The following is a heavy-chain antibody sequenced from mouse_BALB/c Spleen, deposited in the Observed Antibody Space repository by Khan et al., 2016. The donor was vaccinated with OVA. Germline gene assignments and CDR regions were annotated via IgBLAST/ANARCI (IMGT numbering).Heavy chain of an antibody. J-gene: IGHJ4*01. CDR1: GFSLTGYG. V-gene: IGHV2-6-7*01. CDR3: TRGPYFGNYFAMNY. CDR2: IWGDGIT. D-gene: IGHD2-10*01. Sequence: VQLQESGPGLVAPSQSLSITCTVSGFSLTGYGVNWVRQPPGKGLEWLGVIWGDGITDYNSALKSRLSISKDKSKSQVFLKMNSLKTDDTARYYCTRGPYFGNYFAMNYGGQGTSVSVSS.